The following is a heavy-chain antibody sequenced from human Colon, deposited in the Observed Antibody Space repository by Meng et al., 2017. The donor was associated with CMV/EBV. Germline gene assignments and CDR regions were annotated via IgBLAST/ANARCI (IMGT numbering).Heavy chain of an antibody. J-gene: IGHJ4*02. Sequence: VQQREPGGGLVKPGGSLRLLCVASGFTFNTYPMHWVRQAPGKGLEHVSGISANGDNTPYASSVKDRFIVSRDNLKNTLYLQMGSLRPDDTGVYYCARVVSGDFDYWGQGTLVTVSS. D-gene: IGHD3-10*01. CDR2: ISANGDNT. CDR3: ARVVSGDFDY. CDR1: GFTFNTYP. V-gene: IGHV3-64*01.